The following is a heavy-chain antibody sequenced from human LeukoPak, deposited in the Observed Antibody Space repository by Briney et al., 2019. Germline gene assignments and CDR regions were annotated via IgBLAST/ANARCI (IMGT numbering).Heavy chain of an antibody. V-gene: IGHV4-4*02. CDR2: IYHSGST. CDR1: GGSISSSNW. Sequence: SETLSLTCAVSGGSISSSNWWSWVRQPPGKGLEWIGEIYHSGSTNYNPSLKSRVTISVDKSKNQSSLKLSSVTAADTAVYYCARDLRSSGWYGVSYWGQGTLVTVSS. D-gene: IGHD6-19*01. CDR3: ARDLRSSGWYGVSY. J-gene: IGHJ4*02.